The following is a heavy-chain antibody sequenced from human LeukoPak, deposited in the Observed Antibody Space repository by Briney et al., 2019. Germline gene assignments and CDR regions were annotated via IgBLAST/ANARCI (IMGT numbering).Heavy chain of an antibody. CDR2: IYYNGRT. Sequence: SETLSLTCTVSGGFISTGSYYWSWLRQPPGKGLEWIGYIYYNGRTYLNPSLESRLAISVDTSRNQFSLELNSVTAADTAVYYCARDQQYHRPAGWFDPGAREPWSPSPQ. V-gene: IGHV4-31*03. CDR3: ARDQQYHRPAGWFDP. D-gene: IGHD1-14*01. CDR1: GGFISTGSYY. J-gene: IGHJ5*02.